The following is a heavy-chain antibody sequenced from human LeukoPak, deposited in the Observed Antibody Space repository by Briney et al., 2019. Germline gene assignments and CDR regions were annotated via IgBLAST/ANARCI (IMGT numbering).Heavy chain of an antibody. CDR1: GFTFSQYY. J-gene: IGHJ4*02. D-gene: IGHD5/OR15-5a*01. CDR2: ISSSSSYA. V-gene: IGHV3-11*05. CDR3: ARDLSRLSV. Sequence: GGSLRLSCAASGFTFSQYYMIWIRQAPGKGLEWISYISSSSSYANYADSVKGRFTISRDNDKNTVYLQMNSLRVDDTAVYYCARDLSRLSVWGQGTLVTVSS.